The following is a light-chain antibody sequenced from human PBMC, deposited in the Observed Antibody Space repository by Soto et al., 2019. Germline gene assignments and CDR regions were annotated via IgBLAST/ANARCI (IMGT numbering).Light chain of an antibody. V-gene: IGLV1-40*01. Sequence: QSVLTQPPSVSGAPGQRVTISCTGSSSNIGAGHDVPWYQHLPGTAPRLLIYGNGNRPSGIPDRFSGSKSGTSASLAITGLQAEDEADYYCQSYDTSLSGSEVFGTGTKVTVL. CDR3: QSYDTSLSGSEV. CDR2: GNG. CDR1: SSNIGAGHD. J-gene: IGLJ1*01.